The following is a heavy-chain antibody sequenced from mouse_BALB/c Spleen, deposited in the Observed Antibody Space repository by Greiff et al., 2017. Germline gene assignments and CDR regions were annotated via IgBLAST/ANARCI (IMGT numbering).Heavy chain of an antibody. D-gene: IGHD3-3*01. J-gene: IGHJ3*01. CDR3: ARDEGPFAY. Sequence: VQLQQSGPGLVKPSQSLSLTCTVTGYSITSDYAWNWIRQFPGNKLEWMGYISYSGSTSYNPSLKSRISITRDTSKNQFFLQLNSVTTEDTATYYCARDEGPFAYWGQGTLVTVSA. V-gene: IGHV3-2*02. CDR1: GYSITSDYA. CDR2: ISYSGST.